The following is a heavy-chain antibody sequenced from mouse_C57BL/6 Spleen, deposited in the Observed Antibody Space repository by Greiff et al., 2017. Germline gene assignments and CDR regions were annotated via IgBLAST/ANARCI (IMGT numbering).Heavy chain of an antibody. Sequence: QVQLQQPGAELVKPAASVKLSCKASGYTFTSYWMQWVKQRPGQGLEWIGEIDPSDSYTNYNQKFKGKATLTVDTSSSAAYMQLSSLTSEDSAVDYCARDEGMAMDYWGQGTSVTVSS. V-gene: IGHV1-50*01. J-gene: IGHJ4*01. D-gene: IGHD2-10*02. CDR1: GYTFTSYW. CDR3: ARDEGMAMDY. CDR2: IDPSDSYT.